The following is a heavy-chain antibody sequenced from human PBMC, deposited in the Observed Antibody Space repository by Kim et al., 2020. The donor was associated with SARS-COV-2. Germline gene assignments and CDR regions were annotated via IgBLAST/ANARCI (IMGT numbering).Heavy chain of an antibody. CDR3: TTVSSGSYHYYYYGMDV. CDR2: IKSKTDGGTT. D-gene: IGHD3-10*01. J-gene: IGHJ6*02. CDR1: GFTFSNAW. Sequence: GGSLRLSCAASGFTFSNAWMSWVRQASGKGLEWVGRIKSKTDGGTTDYAAPVKGRFTISRDDSKNTLYLQMNSLKTEDTAVYYCTTVSSGSYHYYYYGMDVWGQGTTVTVAS. V-gene: IGHV3-15*01.